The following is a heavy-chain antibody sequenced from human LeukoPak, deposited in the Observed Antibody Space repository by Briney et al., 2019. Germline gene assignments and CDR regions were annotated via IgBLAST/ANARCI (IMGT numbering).Heavy chain of an antibody. CDR1: GYTLTELS. CDR3: ATHSSGFKSYYYYYYMDV. CDR2: FDPEDGET. V-gene: IGHV1-24*01. Sequence: GASVKVSCKVSGYTLTELSMHWVRQAPGKGLEWMGGFDPEDGETIYAQKFQGRVTMTEDTSTDTAYMELSSLRSEDTAVYYYATHSSGFKSYYYYYYMDVWGKGTTVTVSS. D-gene: IGHD3-22*01. J-gene: IGHJ6*03.